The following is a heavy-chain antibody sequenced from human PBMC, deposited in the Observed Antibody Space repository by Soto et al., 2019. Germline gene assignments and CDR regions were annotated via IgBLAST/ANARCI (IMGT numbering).Heavy chain of an antibody. CDR3: ARGGGVGATTGWD. CDR2: IIPIFGTA. Sequence: QVQLVQSGAEVKKPGSSVKVSCKASGGTFSSYAISWVRQAPGQGLEWMGGIIPIFGTANYAQKFQGRVTITADISTPPPYRALRSRRSGDTAVYYCARGGGVGATTGWDWGQGTLVTVSS. J-gene: IGHJ4*02. CDR1: GGTFSSYA. V-gene: IGHV1-69*06. D-gene: IGHD1-26*01.